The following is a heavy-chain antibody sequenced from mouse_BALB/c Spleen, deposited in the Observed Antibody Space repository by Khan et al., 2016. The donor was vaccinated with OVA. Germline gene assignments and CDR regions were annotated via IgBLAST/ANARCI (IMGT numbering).Heavy chain of an antibody. CDR3: TRKAPYALDY. J-gene: IGHJ4*01. V-gene: IGHV1S81*02. CDR1: GYTFTSYY. Sequence: QVQLQQPGAELVKPGASVRLSCKASGYTFTSYYMYWVKLRPGQGLEWMGGINPSNGGTNFNEKFKNKAALTVDRSSNTASMQLSSLTSEDSAVYFCTRKAPYALDYWGQGTSVTVSS. CDR2: INPSNGGT.